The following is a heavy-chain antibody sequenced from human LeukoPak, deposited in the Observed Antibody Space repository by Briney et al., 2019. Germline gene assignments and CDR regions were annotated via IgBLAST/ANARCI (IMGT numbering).Heavy chain of an antibody. CDR2: ISAYNGNT. CDR1: GYTFTSYG. J-gene: IGHJ3*02. CDR3: ASGYSSGWYGAFDI. Sequence: ASVKVSCKASGYTFTSYGISWVRQAPGQGLEWMGWISAYNGNTNYAQKLQGRVTMTTDTSTSTAYMELRSPRSDDTAVYYCASGYSSGWYGAFDIWGQGTMVTVSS. D-gene: IGHD6-19*01. V-gene: IGHV1-18*01.